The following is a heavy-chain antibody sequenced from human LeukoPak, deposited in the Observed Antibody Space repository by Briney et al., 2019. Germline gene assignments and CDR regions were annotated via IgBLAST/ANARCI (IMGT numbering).Heavy chain of an antibody. D-gene: IGHD3-22*01. CDR1: GFTVSSNY. Sequence: GGSLRLSCAASGFTVSSNYMSWVRQAPGKGLEWVSGLSGSGHSTYYADSVKGRFTISRDNSKNTLYLQMNSPRAEDTAVYYCARRGYYDSSGYFDYWGQGTLVTVSS. J-gene: IGHJ4*02. V-gene: IGHV3-23*01. CDR3: ARRGYYDSSGYFDY. CDR2: LSGSGHST.